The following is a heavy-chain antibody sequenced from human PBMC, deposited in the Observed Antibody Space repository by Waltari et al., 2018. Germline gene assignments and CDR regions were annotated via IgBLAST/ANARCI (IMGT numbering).Heavy chain of an antibody. D-gene: IGHD6-19*01. CDR1: GGSISSSSYY. CDR3: ARPESVAGKTAWFDP. J-gene: IGHJ5*02. V-gene: IGHV4-39*01. Sequence: QLQLQESGPGLVKPSETLSLTCTVSGGSISSSSYYWGWIRQPPGKGLEWIGSIYYRGSTYHNPSLQIRVSISVDTAKNQFSLKLSAVTAADTAVYYCARPESVAGKTAWFDPWGQGTLVTVSS. CDR2: IYYRGST.